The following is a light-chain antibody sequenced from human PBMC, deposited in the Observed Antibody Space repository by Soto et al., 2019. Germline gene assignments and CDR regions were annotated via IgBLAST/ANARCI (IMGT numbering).Light chain of an antibody. CDR2: KAS. V-gene: IGKV1-5*03. CDR1: QSISSW. J-gene: IGKJ4*01. CDR3: QQYERYPMT. Sequence: DSQMTQYPSTLSASVGDRVTITCRASQSISSWLAWYQQKPGKAPKLLISKASTLQSGVPPRFSGSGYGTVFTLTISSLQPDDFATYYCQQYERYPMTFGGGTKVEIK.